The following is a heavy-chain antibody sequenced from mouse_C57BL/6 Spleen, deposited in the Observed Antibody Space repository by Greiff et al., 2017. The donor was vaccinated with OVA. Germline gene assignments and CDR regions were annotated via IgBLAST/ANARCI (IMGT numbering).Heavy chain of an antibody. CDR2: ISSGSSTI. D-gene: IGHD2-4*01. Sequence: EVMLVESGGGLVKPGGSLKLSCAASGFTFSDYGMHWVRQAPEKGLEWVAYISSGSSTIYYADTVKGRFTISRDNAKNTLFLQMTSLRSEDTAMYYCARSYYDYDWYFDVWGTGTTVTVSS. V-gene: IGHV5-17*01. J-gene: IGHJ1*03. CDR1: GFTFSDYG. CDR3: ARSYYDYDWYFDV.